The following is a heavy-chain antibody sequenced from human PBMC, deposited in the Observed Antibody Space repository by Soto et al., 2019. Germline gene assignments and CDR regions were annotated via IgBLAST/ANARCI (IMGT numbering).Heavy chain of an antibody. V-gene: IGHV3-53*01. J-gene: IGHJ4*02. CDR1: GFTVSSNY. CDR2: IYSGGST. CDR3: ARGAFRGVPMYYFDY. Sequence: GGSLRLSCAASGFTVSSNYMSWVRQAPGKGLEWVSVIYSGGSTYYADSVKGRFTISRDNSKNTLYLQMNSLRAEDTAVYYCARGAFRGVPMYYFDYWGQGTLVTVSS. D-gene: IGHD3-10*01.